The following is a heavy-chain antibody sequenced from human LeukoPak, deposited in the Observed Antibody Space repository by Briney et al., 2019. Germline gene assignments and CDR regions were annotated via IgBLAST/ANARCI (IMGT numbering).Heavy chain of an antibody. CDR2: IIPIFGTA. CDR1: GGTFSSYA. CDR3: ARAAYNWNYVIYFDY. J-gene: IGHJ4*02. Sequence: ASVKVSCKASGGTFSSYAISWVRQAPGQGLEWMGGIIPIFGTANYAQKFQGRVTITADKSTSTAYMELSSLRSEDTAVYYCARAAYNWNYVIYFDYWGQGTLVTVSS. V-gene: IGHV1-69*06. D-gene: IGHD1-7*01.